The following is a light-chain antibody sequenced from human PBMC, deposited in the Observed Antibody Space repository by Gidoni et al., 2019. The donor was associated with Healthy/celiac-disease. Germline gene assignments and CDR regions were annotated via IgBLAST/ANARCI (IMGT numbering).Light chain of an antibody. Sequence: QSALTQPASVSGSPGQSITISCTGTSSDVGGYNYVSWNQQHPGKAPKLMIYEVSNRPSGVSNRFSGSKSGNTASLTISGLQAEDEAEYYCSSYTSSSTLEFGGGTKLTVL. CDR1: SSDVGGYNY. J-gene: IGLJ3*02. V-gene: IGLV2-14*01. CDR3: SSYTSSSTLE. CDR2: EVS.